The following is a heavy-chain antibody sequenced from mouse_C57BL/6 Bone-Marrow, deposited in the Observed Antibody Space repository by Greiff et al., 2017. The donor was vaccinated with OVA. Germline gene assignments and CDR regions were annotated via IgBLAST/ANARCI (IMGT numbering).Heavy chain of an antibody. Sequence: VQLQQPGAELVMPGASVKLSCKASGYTFTSYWMHWVKQRPGQGLEWIGEIDPSDSYTNYNQKFKGKSTLTVDKSSSTAYMQLSSLTSEDSAVYYCAGSSYWYFDVWGTGTTVTVSS. D-gene: IGHD1-1*01. CDR2: IDPSDSYT. J-gene: IGHJ1*03. CDR3: AGSSYWYFDV. V-gene: IGHV1-69*01. CDR1: GYTFTSYW.